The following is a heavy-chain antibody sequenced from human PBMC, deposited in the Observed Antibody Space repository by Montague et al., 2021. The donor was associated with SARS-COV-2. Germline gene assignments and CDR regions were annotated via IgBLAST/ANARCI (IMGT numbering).Heavy chain of an antibody. CDR1: GFTFSSYG. J-gene: IGHJ3*02. V-gene: IGHV3-21*01. CDR2: ISSSSSYI. Sequence: SLRLSCAASGFTFSSYGMNWVRQAPGKGLEWVSSISSSSSYIYYADSVKGRFTISRDNAKNSLYLQMNSLRAEDTAVYYCARPRWDAFDIWGQGTMVTVSS. CDR3: ARPRWDAFDI. D-gene: IGHD6-13*01.